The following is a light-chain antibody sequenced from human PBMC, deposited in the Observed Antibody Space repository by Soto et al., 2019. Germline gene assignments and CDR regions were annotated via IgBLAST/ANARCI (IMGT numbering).Light chain of an antibody. CDR1: QSVSGNY. CDR2: DAS. Sequence: EFVLTQSPGTLSLSPGERTTLSCWASQSVSGNYLAWYQHKPGQALMLLIYDASTMAAGIHGSFSGSGSWTDFTFAISRLEPEDFPVYYGQQDGSSSITFAQGTRLEIK. CDR3: QQDGSSSIT. V-gene: IGKV3-20*01. J-gene: IGKJ5*01.